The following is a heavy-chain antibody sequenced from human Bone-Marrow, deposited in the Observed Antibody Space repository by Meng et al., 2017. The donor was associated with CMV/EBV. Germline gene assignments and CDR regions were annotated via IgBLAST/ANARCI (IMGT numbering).Heavy chain of an antibody. V-gene: IGHV1-2*02. CDR1: GYTFTGYY. Sequence: ASVKVSCKASGYTFTGYYMHWVRQAPGQGLEWMGWINPNSGGTNYAPKFQGRVTMTRDTSISTAYMELSSLRSEDTAVYYCAIPYYDSGNRSGIGADWGQGKLVTVSS. CDR3: AIPYYDSGNRSGIGAD. D-gene: IGHD3-10*01. CDR2: INPNSGGT. J-gene: IGHJ4*02.